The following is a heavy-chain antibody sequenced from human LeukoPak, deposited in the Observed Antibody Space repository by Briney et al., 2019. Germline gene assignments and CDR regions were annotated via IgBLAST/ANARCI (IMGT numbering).Heavy chain of an antibody. J-gene: IGHJ4*02. Sequence: ASVKVSCKASGYTITGYYMHWVRQAPGQGLEWMGRINPNSGGSNSAQKFQGRITMTRDTSISTAYMELSRLRSDDTAVYYCASVGPTRFYYGDYVETFDYWGQGTLVTVSS. CDR2: INPNSGGS. CDR1: GYTITGYY. D-gene: IGHD4-17*01. CDR3: ASVGPTRFYYGDYVETFDY. V-gene: IGHV1-2*06.